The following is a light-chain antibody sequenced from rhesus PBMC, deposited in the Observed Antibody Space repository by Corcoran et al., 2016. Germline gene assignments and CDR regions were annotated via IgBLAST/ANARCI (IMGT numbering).Light chain of an antibody. V-gene: IGKV1-69*01. J-gene: IGKJ4*01. CDR2: RTS. CDR1: QDISNY. Sequence: DIQMTQSPSSLSASVGDRVTITCRASQDISNYLAWYQHKPGNAPKLLIYRTSNLETGVPSRFRGRGSGTDFTLTISSLQPEDIATYFCQQHDNFPLTFGGGTKVELK. CDR3: QQHDNFPLT.